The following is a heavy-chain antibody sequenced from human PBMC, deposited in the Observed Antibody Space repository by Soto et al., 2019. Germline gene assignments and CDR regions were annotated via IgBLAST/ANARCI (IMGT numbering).Heavy chain of an antibody. D-gene: IGHD6-13*01. CDR1: GFSLNTARMG. Sequence: SGPTLVNPTETLTLTCTVSGFSLNTARMGVSWIRQPPGKALEWLANIFSNDEKSYSTSLKSRLTISKDTSKGQVVLTMTNVDPVDTPTYYCARIGQHLALDYWGQETLVPVS. CDR2: IFSNDEK. CDR3: ARIGQHLALDY. J-gene: IGHJ4*02. V-gene: IGHV2-26*01.